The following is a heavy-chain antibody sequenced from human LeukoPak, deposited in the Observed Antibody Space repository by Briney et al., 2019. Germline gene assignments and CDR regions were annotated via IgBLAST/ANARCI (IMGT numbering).Heavy chain of an antibody. J-gene: IGHJ6*02. Sequence: PSETLSLTCTVSGGSISSSSYYWGWIRQPPGKGLERIGSIYYSGSTYYNPSLKSRVTISVDTSKNQFSLKLSSVTAADTAVYYCARLPVAGIGEDYYGMDVWGQGTTVTVSS. V-gene: IGHV4-39*01. CDR1: GGSISSSSYY. CDR2: IYYSGST. CDR3: ARLPVAGIGEDYYGMDV. D-gene: IGHD6-19*01.